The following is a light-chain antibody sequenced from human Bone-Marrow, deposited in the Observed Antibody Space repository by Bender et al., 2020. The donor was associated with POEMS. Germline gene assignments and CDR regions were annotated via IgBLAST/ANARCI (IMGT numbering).Light chain of an antibody. CDR2: NNS. CDR3: ETWDGRLSGWV. Sequence: QSVLTQPPSASGTPGQRVTISCSGSSSKFGSYPVNWYQQLPGAAPKLVIFNNSQRPSGVPDRFSGSNSGTSASLAISGLLSVDEADFYYETWDGRLSGWVFGGGTKLTVL. CDR1: SSKFGSYP. V-gene: IGLV1-44*01. J-gene: IGLJ3*02.